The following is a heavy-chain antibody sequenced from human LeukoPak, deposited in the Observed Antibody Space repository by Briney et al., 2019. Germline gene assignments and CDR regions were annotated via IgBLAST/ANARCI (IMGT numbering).Heavy chain of an antibody. CDR1: GYKSSSYW. Sequence: GESLKISCKGSGYKSSSYWIGWVRQKPGKGLEWMGIIYPGDSDTRYSPSFRGQVTFSSDKSISTAYLQWRSLKASDTAIYYYARSYGSGSYYTPDFDYWGQGTLVTVSS. D-gene: IGHD3-10*01. CDR2: IYPGDSDT. J-gene: IGHJ4*02. V-gene: IGHV5-51*01. CDR3: ARSYGSGSYYTPDFDY.